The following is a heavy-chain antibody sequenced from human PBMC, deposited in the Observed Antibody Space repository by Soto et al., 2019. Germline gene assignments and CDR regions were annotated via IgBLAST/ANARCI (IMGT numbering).Heavy chain of an antibody. J-gene: IGHJ4*02. CDR3: ARAVAVPADFDY. CDR2: INAGNGNT. V-gene: IGHV1-3*05. D-gene: IGHD6-19*01. Sequence: QVQLVQSGAEEKKPGASAKVSCKASGYTFTGYAMHWVRQAPGQRLEWMGWINAGNGNTKYSQKFQGRVTITRDTSASTAYMELISLRSEDTAVYYCARAVAVPADFDYWGQGTLVTVSS. CDR1: GYTFTGYA.